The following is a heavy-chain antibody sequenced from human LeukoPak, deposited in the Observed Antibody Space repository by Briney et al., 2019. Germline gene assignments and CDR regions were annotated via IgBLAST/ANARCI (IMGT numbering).Heavy chain of an antibody. CDR2: ITTSNYI. CDR3: ARDPRTSGSYFDY. V-gene: IGHV3-21*01. Sequence: PGGSLRLSCVVSGFTFSSHSVNWVRQAPGKGLEWVLSITTSNYIFYAESVKGRFTISRDNAKNSLYLQMNSLRAEDTAVYYCARDPRTSGSYFDYWGQGTLVTVSS. CDR1: GFTFSSHS. D-gene: IGHD1-26*01. J-gene: IGHJ4*02.